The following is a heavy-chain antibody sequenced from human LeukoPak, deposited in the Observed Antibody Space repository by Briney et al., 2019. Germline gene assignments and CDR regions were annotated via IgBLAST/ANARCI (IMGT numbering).Heavy chain of an antibody. Sequence: PGGSLRLSCAASGFTFSNYEMNWVRQAPGKGLEWVSYISSSGSSIYYADSVKGRFTISRDNAKNSLYLQMNSLRAEDTAAYYCAREASGYSYGLDAFDIWGQGTMVTVSS. CDR3: AREASGYSYGLDAFDI. D-gene: IGHD5-18*01. J-gene: IGHJ3*02. V-gene: IGHV3-48*03. CDR2: ISSSGSSI. CDR1: GFTFSNYE.